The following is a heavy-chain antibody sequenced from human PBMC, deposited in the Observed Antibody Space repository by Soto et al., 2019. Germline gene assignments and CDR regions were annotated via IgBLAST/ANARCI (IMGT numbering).Heavy chain of an antibody. CDR3: ARDSSGWPFDY. Sequence: GSLRLSCAASGFTFSSYSMNWVRQAPGKGLEWVSSISSSSSYIYYADSVKGRFTISRDNAKNSLYLQMNSLRAEDTAVYYCARDSSGWPFDYWGQGTLVTVSS. J-gene: IGHJ4*02. CDR2: ISSSSSYI. D-gene: IGHD6-19*01. CDR1: GFTFSSYS. V-gene: IGHV3-21*01.